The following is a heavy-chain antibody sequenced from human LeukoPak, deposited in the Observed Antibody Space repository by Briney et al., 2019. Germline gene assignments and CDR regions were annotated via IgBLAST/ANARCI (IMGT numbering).Heavy chain of an antibody. D-gene: IGHD5-18*01. CDR1: GGSISSYY. CDR2: IYASGNT. J-gene: IGHJ6*03. V-gene: IGHV4-4*07. CDR3: ARGYSYGSYYMDI. Sequence: SETLSLTCTVSGGSISSYYWSWVRQPAGKGLEWVGRIYASGNTNYNPSLKGRVTMTVDTSKNQFSLKLSSVTAADTAVYYCARGYSYGSYYMDIWGKGTTVTVSS.